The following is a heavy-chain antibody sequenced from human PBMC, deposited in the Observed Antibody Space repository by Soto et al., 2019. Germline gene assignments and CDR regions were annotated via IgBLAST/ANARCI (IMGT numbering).Heavy chain of an antibody. V-gene: IGHV4-59*01. CDR1: GGSISSYY. Sequence: SETLSLTCTVSGGSISSYYWSWIRQPPGKGLEWIGYIYYSGSTNYNPSLKSRVTISVDTSKNQFSLKLSSVTAADTAVYYCARVYGDYTENYYYYYMDVWGKGTTVTVSS. CDR2: IYYSGST. J-gene: IGHJ6*03. CDR3: ARVYGDYTENYYYYYMDV. D-gene: IGHD4-17*01.